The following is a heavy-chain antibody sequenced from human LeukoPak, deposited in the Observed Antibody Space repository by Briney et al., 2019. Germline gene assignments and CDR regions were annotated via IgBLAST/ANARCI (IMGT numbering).Heavy chain of an antibody. CDR3: ARGVPAAISYFQH. J-gene: IGHJ1*01. CDR1: GFTFSSYG. CDR2: IRYDGSNK. V-gene: IGHV3-30*02. D-gene: IGHD2-2*01. Sequence: PGGSLRLSCAASGFTFSSYGMHWVRQAPGKGLEWVAFIRYDGSNKYYADSVKGRFTISRDNAKNSLYLQMNSLRAEDTAVYYCARGVPAAISYFQHWGQGTLVTVSS.